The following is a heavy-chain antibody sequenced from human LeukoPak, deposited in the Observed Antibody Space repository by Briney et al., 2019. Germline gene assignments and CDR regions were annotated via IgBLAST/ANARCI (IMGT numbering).Heavy chain of an antibody. CDR2: INPNSGGT. J-gene: IGHJ3*02. D-gene: IGHD1-20*01. CDR3: AKPWYSWGYDI. V-gene: IGHV1-2*02. Sequence: ASVKVSCKASGYTFTGYYMHWVRQAPGQGLEWMGWINPNSGGTNYAQEFQGRVTMTRDTSISTAYMELSRLRSDDTAVYYCAKPWYSWGYDIWGQGTMVTVSS. CDR1: GYTFTGYY.